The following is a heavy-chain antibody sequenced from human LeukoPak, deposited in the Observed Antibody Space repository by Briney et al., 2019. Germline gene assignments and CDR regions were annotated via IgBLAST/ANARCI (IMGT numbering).Heavy chain of an antibody. Sequence: PSETLSLTCTVSGGSISSSSYYWGWIRQPPGKGLEWIGSIYYSGSTYYNPSLKSRVTISVDTSKNQFSLKLSSVTAADTAVYYCARRLLRYSPFDPWGQGTLVTVSS. CDR1: GGSISSSSYY. D-gene: IGHD1-14*01. CDR3: ARRLLRYSPFDP. V-gene: IGHV4-39*01. J-gene: IGHJ5*02. CDR2: IYYSGST.